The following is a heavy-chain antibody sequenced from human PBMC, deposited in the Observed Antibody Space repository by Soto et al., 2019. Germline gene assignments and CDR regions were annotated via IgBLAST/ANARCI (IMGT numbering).Heavy chain of an antibody. CDR1: GFTFSNAW. Sequence: XGSLRLSCAAAGFTFSNAWMSWVRQAPGKGLEWVGRIKSKTDGGTTDYAAPVKGRFTISRDDSKNTLYLQMNSLKTEDTAVYYCTTDGSYWYFDLWSRGPLVTVSS. CDR2: IKSKTDGGTT. CDR3: TTDGSYWYFDL. D-gene: IGHD3-10*01. V-gene: IGHV3-15*01. J-gene: IGHJ2*01.